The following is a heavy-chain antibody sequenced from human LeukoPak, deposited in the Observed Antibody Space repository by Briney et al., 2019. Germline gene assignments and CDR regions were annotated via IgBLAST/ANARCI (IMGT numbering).Heavy chain of an antibody. V-gene: IGHV1-69*13. CDR3: ARLGPFYDSSGYGEYNWFDP. D-gene: IGHD3-22*01. J-gene: IGHJ5*02. CDR2: IIPISGTA. Sequence: SVKVSCKASGGTFSSYAISWVRQAPGQGLEWMGGIIPISGTANYAQKFQGRVTITADESTSTAYMELSSLRSEDTAVYYCARLGPFYDSSGYGEYNWFDPWGQGTLVTVSS. CDR1: GGTFSSYA.